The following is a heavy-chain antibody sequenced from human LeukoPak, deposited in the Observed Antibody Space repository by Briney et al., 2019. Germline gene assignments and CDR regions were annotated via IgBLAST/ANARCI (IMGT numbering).Heavy chain of an antibody. Sequence: GESLKISCQVYGYTFTTHWIAWVRQMPGKGLEWMGIIFPGDSDTRYSPSFQGQITISADMSISTAYLQWSSLKASDTAMHYCARQGTTVTTRPMDVWGQGTTVTVSS. CDR2: IFPGDSDT. J-gene: IGHJ6*02. CDR1: GYTFTTHW. D-gene: IGHD4-17*01. CDR3: ARQGTTVTTRPMDV. V-gene: IGHV5-51*01.